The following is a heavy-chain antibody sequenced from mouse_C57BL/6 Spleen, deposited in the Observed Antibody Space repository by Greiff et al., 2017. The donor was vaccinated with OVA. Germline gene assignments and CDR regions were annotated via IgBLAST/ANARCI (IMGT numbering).Heavy chain of an antibody. CDR3: ARRFTTAREYYFDY. Sequence: DVKLVESGGGLVKPGGSLKLSCAASGFTFSDYGMHWVRQAPEKGLEWVAYISSGSSTIYYADTVKGRFTISRDNAKNTLFLQMTSLRSEDTAMYYCARRFTTAREYYFDYWGQGTTLTVSS. D-gene: IGHD1-2*01. V-gene: IGHV5-17*01. CDR1: GFTFSDYG. J-gene: IGHJ2*01. CDR2: ISSGSSTI.